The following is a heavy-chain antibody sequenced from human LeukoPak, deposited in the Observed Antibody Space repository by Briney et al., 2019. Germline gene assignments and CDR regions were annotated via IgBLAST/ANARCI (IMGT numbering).Heavy chain of an antibody. J-gene: IGHJ6*02. CDR3: ARGTAASCLDV. CDR1: GDTVTSNSAA. Sequence: SQTLSLTCAISGDTVTSNSAAWNWITQSTARDLEWLRRTKYRSKWYNDYAVSVKSRITINPDTSMNQFSLQLNSVTPEESAVYYGARGTAASCLDVWGQGTTVTVSS. V-gene: IGHV6-1*01. CDR2: TKYRSKWYN. D-gene: IGHD2-15*01.